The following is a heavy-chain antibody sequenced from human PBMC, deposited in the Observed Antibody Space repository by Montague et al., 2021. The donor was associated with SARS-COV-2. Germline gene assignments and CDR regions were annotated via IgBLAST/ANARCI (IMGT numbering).Heavy chain of an antibody. Sequence: SETLSLTCTVSGYSITHAYYWGWIRQPPGKGLEWIGNIWRGGSTYYNPSLKSRVTISVDTSNNQFSLKPTSVTAADTAVYYCARTSQYCTPTNCYLPNAMDVWGQGTTVTVSS. V-gene: IGHV4-38-2*02. J-gene: IGHJ6*02. D-gene: IGHD2-8*01. CDR1: GYSITHAYY. CDR3: ARTSQYCTPTNCYLPNAMDV. CDR2: IWRGGST.